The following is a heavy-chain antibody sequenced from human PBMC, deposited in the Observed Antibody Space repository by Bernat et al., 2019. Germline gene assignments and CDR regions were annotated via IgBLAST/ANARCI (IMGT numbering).Heavy chain of an antibody. CDR3: VPGYCGSGCYSVAS. D-gene: IGHD2-21*02. J-gene: IGHJ5*01. V-gene: IGHV3-7*01. Sequence: EVQLVESGGGLVQPGGSLRLSCAASGFTFSNYWMNWVRQAPGKGLEWVANIKEDGSVKQYVDSVKGRFSISRDNAKNSLYLQMNSLTAEDTAVYYCVPGYCGSGCYSVASWGQGTLVIVSS. CDR1: GFTFSNYW. CDR2: IKEDGSVK.